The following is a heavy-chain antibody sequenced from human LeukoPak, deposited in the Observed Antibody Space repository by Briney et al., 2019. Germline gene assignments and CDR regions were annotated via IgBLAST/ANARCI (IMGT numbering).Heavy chain of an antibody. Sequence: ASVKVSCKASGYTFTSYDINWVRQAPGQGLEWMGIINPSGGSTSYAQKFQGRVTMTRDMSTSTVYMELSSLRSEDTAVYYCARDVTGWAAGGFYFDYWGQGTLVTVSS. CDR2: INPSGGST. J-gene: IGHJ4*02. CDR3: ARDVTGWAAGGFYFDY. D-gene: IGHD6-13*01. V-gene: IGHV1-46*01. CDR1: GYTFTSYD.